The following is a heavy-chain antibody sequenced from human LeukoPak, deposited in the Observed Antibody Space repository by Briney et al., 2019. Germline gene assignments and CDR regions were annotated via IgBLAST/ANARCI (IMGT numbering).Heavy chain of an antibody. J-gene: IGHJ4*02. D-gene: IGHD3-22*01. Sequence: GGSLRLSCTASGLTFSTYVMYWVRQAPGKGLEYVSAITNNGGSTYYANSVKGRFTISRDNSKNTLYLQMGSLRVDDMAVYYCARAKSSNGYYFDYWGQGTLVTVSS. CDR3: ARAKSSNGYYFDY. CDR1: GLTFSTYV. V-gene: IGHV3-64*01. CDR2: ITNNGGST.